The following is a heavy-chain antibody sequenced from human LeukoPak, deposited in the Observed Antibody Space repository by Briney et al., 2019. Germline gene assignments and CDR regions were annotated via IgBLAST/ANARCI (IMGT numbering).Heavy chain of an antibody. CDR1: GFTFSTYS. CDR3: AKDLRAYYYGSGSYHH. CDR2: LTGGGGST. Sequence: GGSLRLSCAASGFTFSTYSMNWVRQAPGRGLEWVSALTGGGGSTYYADSVKGRFTISRDNSKNTLYLQMNSLRAEDTAVYYCAKDLRAYYYGSGSYHHWGQGTLVTVSS. J-gene: IGHJ4*02. D-gene: IGHD3-10*01. V-gene: IGHV3-23*01.